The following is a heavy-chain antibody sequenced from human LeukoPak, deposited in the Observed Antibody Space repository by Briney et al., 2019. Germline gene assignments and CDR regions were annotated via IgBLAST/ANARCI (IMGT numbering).Heavy chain of an antibody. Sequence: GGSLRLSCAASGFTFSSYAMSWVRQAPGKGLEWVSAISGSGGSTYYADSVKGRFTISRDNSKNTLYLQMNSLRAEDTAVYYCAKAISVYYYYYMDVWGKGTTVTVSS. CDR3: AKAISVYYYYYMDV. D-gene: IGHD3-3*02. J-gene: IGHJ6*03. CDR1: GFTFSSYA. CDR2: ISGSGGST. V-gene: IGHV3-23*01.